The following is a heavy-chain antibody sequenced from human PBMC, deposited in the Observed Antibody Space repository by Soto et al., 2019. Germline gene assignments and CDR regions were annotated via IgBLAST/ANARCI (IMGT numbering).Heavy chain of an antibody. D-gene: IGHD4-17*01. CDR1: GFTFSGSA. V-gene: IGHV3-73*01. Sequence: EVQLVESGGGLVQPGGSLKLSCAASGFTFSGSAMHWVRQASGKGPEWVGRIRSKANSYATAYAASVKGRFTISRDDSKNTAYLQMNSLKTEDTAVYYCTRPTTTVTTSYYYYMDVWGKGTTVTVSS. CDR2: IRSKANSYAT. J-gene: IGHJ6*03. CDR3: TRPTTTVTTSYYYYMDV.